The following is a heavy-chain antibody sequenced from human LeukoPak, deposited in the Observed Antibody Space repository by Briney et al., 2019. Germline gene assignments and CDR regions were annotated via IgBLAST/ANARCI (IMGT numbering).Heavy chain of an antibody. CDR2: ISGSGTT. D-gene: IGHD3-22*01. J-gene: IGHJ4*02. CDR1: GFTFSDHS. Sequence: GGSLRLSCTASGFTFSDHSMSWIRQAPGKGPEWLSYISGSGTTYYADSVKGRFTISRDNAKNSLYLQMNSLRAEDAAVYYCARDNYDSSTPYYFDYWGQGTLVTVSS. V-gene: IGHV3-69-1*02. CDR3: ARDNYDSSTPYYFDY.